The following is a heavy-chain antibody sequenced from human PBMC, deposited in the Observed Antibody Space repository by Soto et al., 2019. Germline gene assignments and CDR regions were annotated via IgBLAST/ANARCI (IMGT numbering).Heavy chain of an antibody. J-gene: IGHJ6*02. Sequence: QVQLVESGGGVVQPGRSLRLSCAASGFTFSSYAMHWVRQATGKGLEWVAVISYDGSNKNHADTVKGRFTISRDNSKNTLYLQMNSLRAEDTAVYYCARGYDFWSGYYYPYGMDVWGQGTTVTVSS. CDR2: ISYDGSNK. V-gene: IGHV3-30-3*01. CDR1: GFTFSSYA. CDR3: ARGYDFWSGYYYPYGMDV. D-gene: IGHD3-3*01.